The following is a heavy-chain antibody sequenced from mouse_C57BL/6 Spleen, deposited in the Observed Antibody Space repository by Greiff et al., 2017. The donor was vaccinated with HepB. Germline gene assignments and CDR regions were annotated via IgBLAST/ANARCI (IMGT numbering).Heavy chain of an antibody. Sequence: EVKVVESGGGLVKPGGSLKLSCAASGFTFSSYAMSWVRQTPEKRLEWVATISDGGSYTYYPDNVKGRFTISRDNAKNNLYLQMSHLKSEDTAMYYCAVYYSNYGNYAMDYWGQGTSVTVSS. J-gene: IGHJ4*01. D-gene: IGHD2-5*01. CDR1: GFTFSSYA. V-gene: IGHV5-4*03. CDR2: ISDGGSYT. CDR3: AVYYSNYGNYAMDY.